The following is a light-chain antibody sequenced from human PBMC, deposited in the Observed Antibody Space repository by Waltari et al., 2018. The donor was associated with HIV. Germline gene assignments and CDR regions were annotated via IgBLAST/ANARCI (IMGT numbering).Light chain of an antibody. CDR3: ASWDDTLGVV. V-gene: IGLV1-44*01. CDR2: SNS. CDR1: PSNIGNNS. J-gene: IGLJ2*01. Sequence: QSVLTQPPSASGTPGQRVTISCSGSPSNIGNNSVNWYQQFPGSAPKLLLYSNSQRPSGVPDRFSGSKSGSSASLAISGPQADDEAHYYCASWDDTLGVVFGGGTTLTVL.